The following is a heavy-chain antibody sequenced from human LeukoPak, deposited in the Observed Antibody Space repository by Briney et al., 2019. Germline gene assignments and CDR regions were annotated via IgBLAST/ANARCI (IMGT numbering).Heavy chain of an antibody. D-gene: IGHD3-3*01. V-gene: IGHV3-33*01. CDR1: GFTFSTHG. CDR2: IWYDGSNK. Sequence: GRSLRLSCAPSGFTFSTHGMHWVRQAPGKGLEWVAVIWYDGSNKYYADSVKGRFTISRDNSKNTLYLQMNSLRTEDTAVYYCARDGTIFGLGMDVWGQGTTVTVSS. CDR3: ARDGTIFGLGMDV. J-gene: IGHJ6*02.